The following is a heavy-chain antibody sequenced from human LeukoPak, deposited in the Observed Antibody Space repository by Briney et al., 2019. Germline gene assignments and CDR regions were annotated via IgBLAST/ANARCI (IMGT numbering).Heavy chain of an antibody. CDR1: GYTFGSYG. J-gene: IGHJ6*02. D-gene: IGHD6-13*01. V-gene: IGHV1-18*01. CDR3: ARAPLAAAGTRYYYYGMDV. Sequence: GASVKVSCKASGYTFGSYGVSWVRQAPGQGLEWMAWISPYNGNTNYAQKFQGRVTMTTDTSTSTAYMELSSLRSEDTAVYYCARAPLAAAGTRYYYYGMDVWGQGTTVTVSS. CDR2: ISPYNGNT.